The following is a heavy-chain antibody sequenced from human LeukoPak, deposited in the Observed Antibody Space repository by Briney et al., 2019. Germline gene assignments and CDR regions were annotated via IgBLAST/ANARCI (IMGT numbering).Heavy chain of an antibody. CDR3: ARDESSGWRQLDY. J-gene: IGHJ4*02. CDR1: GFTFSSYS. Sequence: GGSLRLSCAASGFTFSSYSMSWVRQAPGKGLEWVSYISGSGSSIHYADSVKGRFSISRDNAKNSLYLQMNSLRDEDTAVYYCARDESSGWRQLDYWGQGTLVTVSS. CDR2: ISGSGSSI. V-gene: IGHV3-48*02. D-gene: IGHD6-19*01.